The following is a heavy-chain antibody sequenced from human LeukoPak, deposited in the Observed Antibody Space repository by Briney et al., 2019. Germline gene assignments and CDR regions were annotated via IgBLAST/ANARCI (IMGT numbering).Heavy chain of an antibody. Sequence: SETLSLTCAVYGGSFSGYYWSWIRQPPGKGLEWIGEINHSGSTNYHPSLKSRVTMSVDTSKNQFSLKLSSVTAADTAVYYCATNYESTTVTAYDWYFDLWGRGTLVTVSS. V-gene: IGHV4-34*01. CDR3: ATNYESTTVTAYDWYFDL. CDR2: INHSGST. D-gene: IGHD4-17*01. J-gene: IGHJ2*01. CDR1: GGSFSGYY.